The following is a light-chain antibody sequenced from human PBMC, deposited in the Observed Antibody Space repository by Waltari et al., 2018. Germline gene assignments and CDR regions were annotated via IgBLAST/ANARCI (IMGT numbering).Light chain of an antibody. J-gene: IGLJ7*01. CDR1: SGINLGTYR. Sequence: QAVLTQPSSLSATPGASASLTCTLRSGINLGTYRIYWYQQKPGSPPQYLLRYKSDSDKQQGSGVPSRFSGSKDVSANAGILLISGLQSEDEADNYCMIWHGSAAVFGGGTQLTVL. CDR2: YKSDSDK. V-gene: IGLV5-45*03. CDR3: MIWHGSAAV.